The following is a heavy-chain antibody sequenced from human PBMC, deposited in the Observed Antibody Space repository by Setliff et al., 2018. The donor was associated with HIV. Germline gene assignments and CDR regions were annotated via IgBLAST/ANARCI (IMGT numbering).Heavy chain of an antibody. CDR2: IYYSGAA. Sequence: SSETLSLTCSVSDASVNSNNYYWVWIRQTPGKGLEWIGSIYYSGAAYYNPSLKSRVSISMDTSKNQFSLSLSSVTAADTAVYFCSRLTRTSSTSYKGRFGPWGLGTLVTVS. CDR1: DASVNSNNYY. D-gene: IGHD6-13*01. CDR3: SRLTRTSSTSYKGRFGP. V-gene: IGHV4-39*01. J-gene: IGHJ5*02.